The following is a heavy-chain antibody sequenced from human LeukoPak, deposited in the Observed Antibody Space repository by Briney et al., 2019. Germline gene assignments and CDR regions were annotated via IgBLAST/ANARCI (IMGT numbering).Heavy chain of an antibody. Sequence: PGGSLRLSCAASGFTLSSYAMLWVRQAPGKGLEYVSAISSNGGSTYYANSVKGRFTISRDNSKNTLYLQMGSLRAEDMAVYYCAREIDYGDYEGAFDIWGQGTMVTVSS. CDR2: ISSNGGST. CDR3: AREIDYGDYEGAFDI. D-gene: IGHD4-17*01. V-gene: IGHV3-64*01. CDR1: GFTLSSYA. J-gene: IGHJ3*02.